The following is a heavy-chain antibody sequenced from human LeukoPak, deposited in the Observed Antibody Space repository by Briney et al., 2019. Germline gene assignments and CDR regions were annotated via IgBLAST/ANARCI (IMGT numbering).Heavy chain of an antibody. D-gene: IGHD3-10*01. CDR3: ARDLGLWFGEYMVFDP. CDR1: GLTFTSSA. CDR2: IVVGSGNT. J-gene: IGHJ5*02. Sequence: SVKVSCKASGLTFTSSAMQWVRQARGQRLEWIGWIVVGSGNTNYAQKFQERVTITRDMSTSTAYMELSSLRSEDTAVYYCARDLGLWFGEYMVFDPWGQGTLVTVSS. V-gene: IGHV1-58*02.